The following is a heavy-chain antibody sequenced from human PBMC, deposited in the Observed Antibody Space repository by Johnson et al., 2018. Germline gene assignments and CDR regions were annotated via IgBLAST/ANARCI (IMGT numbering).Heavy chain of an antibody. CDR1: GGSISSYY. CDR2: IYYSGSP. CDR3: AILNPAGYGVDV. V-gene: IGHV4-59*03. J-gene: IGHJ6*02. Sequence: QVQLQESGPGLVKPSESLSLTCTVSGGSISSYYWSWIRQPPGKGLEWIGLIYYSGSPNYNPSLKSRVTISVDTSKNQFSLKLSSVTAADTAVYCCAILNPAGYGVDVWGQGTTVTVSS.